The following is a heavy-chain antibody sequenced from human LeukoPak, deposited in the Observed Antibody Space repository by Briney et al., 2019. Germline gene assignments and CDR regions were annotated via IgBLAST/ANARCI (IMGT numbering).Heavy chain of an antibody. V-gene: IGHV3-7*01. Sequence: GRSLRLSCAASGFTFSSYWMSWVRQAPGKGLEWVANIKQDGSEKYYVDSVKGRFTISRDNAKNSLYLQMNSLRAEDTAVYYCARVWFGETIDYWGQGTLVTVSS. CDR3: ARVWFGETIDY. J-gene: IGHJ4*02. CDR1: GFTFSSYW. D-gene: IGHD3-10*01. CDR2: IKQDGSEK.